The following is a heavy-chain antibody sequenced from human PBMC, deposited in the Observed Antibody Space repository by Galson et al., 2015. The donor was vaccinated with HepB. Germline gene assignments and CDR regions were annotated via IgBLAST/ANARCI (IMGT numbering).Heavy chain of an antibody. Sequence: QSGAEVKKPGASVKVSCKASGYTFITYGISWVRQAPGQGLEWMGGIIPILGIANYAQKFQGRVTITADKSTSTAYMELSSLRSEDTAVYYCASCIAARPDYFDYWGQGTLVTVSS. D-gene: IGHD6-6*01. CDR2: IIPILGIA. J-gene: IGHJ4*02. CDR3: ASCIAARPDYFDY. V-gene: IGHV1-69*10. CDR1: GYTFITYG.